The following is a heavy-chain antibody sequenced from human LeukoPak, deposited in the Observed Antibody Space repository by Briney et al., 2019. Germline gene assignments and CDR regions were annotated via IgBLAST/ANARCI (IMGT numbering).Heavy chain of an antibody. CDR3: ARVRVYCSGGSCYQNWFDP. V-gene: IGHV1-2*02. D-gene: IGHD2-15*01. CDR2: VNPNSGGT. Sequence: ASVKVSCKASGYTFTGYYMHWVRHAPGQGLEWMGWVNPNSGGTNYAQKFQGRVTMTRDTSISTAYMELSRLRSDDTAVYYCARVRVYCSGGSCYQNWFDPWGQGTLVTVSS. CDR1: GYTFTGYY. J-gene: IGHJ5*02.